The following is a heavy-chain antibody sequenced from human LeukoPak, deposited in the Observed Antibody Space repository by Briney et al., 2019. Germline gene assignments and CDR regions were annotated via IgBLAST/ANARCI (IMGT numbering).Heavy chain of an antibody. J-gene: IGHJ6*02. D-gene: IGHD3-10*01. CDR3: ARAMAYYYYGMDV. CDR2: ISYDGSNK. CDR1: GFTFSSYA. V-gene: IGHV3-30-3*01. Sequence: GRSLRLSCAASGFTFSSYAMHWVRQAPGKGLEWVAVISYDGSNKYYADSVKGRFTISRDNFKNTLYLQMNSLRAEDTAVYYCARAMAYYYYGMDVWGQGTTVTVSS.